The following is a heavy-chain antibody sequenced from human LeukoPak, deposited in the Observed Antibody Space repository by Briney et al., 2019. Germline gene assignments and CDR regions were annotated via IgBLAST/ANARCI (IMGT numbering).Heavy chain of an antibody. V-gene: IGHV4-59*08. CDR2: MYYSGST. CDR3: ARRSQTTAGRGIDY. D-gene: IGHD6-13*01. J-gene: IGHJ4*02. CDR1: GGSISSYH. Sequence: SETLSLTCAVSGGSISSYHWSWIRQPPGKGLEWIGYMYYSGSTNYNPSLKSRVTISVDTSKNQFSLKLSSVTAADTAVFYCARRSQTTAGRGIDYWGQGTLVTVSS.